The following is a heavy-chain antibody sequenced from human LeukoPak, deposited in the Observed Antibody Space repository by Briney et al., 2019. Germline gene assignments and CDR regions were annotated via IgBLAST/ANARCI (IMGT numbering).Heavy chain of an antibody. V-gene: IGHV3-49*04. D-gene: IGHD5-24*01. Sequence: GVLRLSCTASGFTFGDYAMSWVRQAPGKGLEWVGFIRSKAYGGTTEYAASVKGRFTISRDDSKSIAYLQMNSLKTEDTAVYYCTRQPLDGYNYVDYWGQGTLVTVSS. J-gene: IGHJ4*02. CDR3: TRQPLDGYNYVDY. CDR2: IRSKAYGGTT. CDR1: GFTFGDYA.